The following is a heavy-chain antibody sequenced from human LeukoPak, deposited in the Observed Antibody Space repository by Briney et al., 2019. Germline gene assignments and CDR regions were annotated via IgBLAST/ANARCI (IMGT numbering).Heavy chain of an antibody. CDR2: IYYSGST. Sequence: SQTLSLTCTVSGGSISSGGYYWSWIRQHPGKGLECIGYIYYSGSTYYNPSLKSRVTISVDTSKNQFSLKLSSVTAADTAVYYCARMLRYFDWSGSYWGQGTLVTVSS. D-gene: IGHD3-9*01. V-gene: IGHV4-31*03. CDR1: GGSISSGGYY. CDR3: ARMLRYFDWSGSY. J-gene: IGHJ4*02.